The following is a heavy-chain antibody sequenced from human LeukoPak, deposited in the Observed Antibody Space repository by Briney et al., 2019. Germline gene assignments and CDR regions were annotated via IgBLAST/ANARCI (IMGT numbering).Heavy chain of an antibody. J-gene: IGHJ4*02. CDR1: GFTFSSYW. Sequence: GGSLRLSCAASGFTFSSYWMSWVRQALGKGLEWVANIKEDGSEKYYVDSVKGRFTISRDNSKNTLYLQMNSLRAEDTAVYYCARDREYYYDSSGYYDYWGQGTLVTVSS. CDR2: IKEDGSEK. V-gene: IGHV3-7*01. CDR3: ARDREYYYDSSGYYDY. D-gene: IGHD3-22*01.